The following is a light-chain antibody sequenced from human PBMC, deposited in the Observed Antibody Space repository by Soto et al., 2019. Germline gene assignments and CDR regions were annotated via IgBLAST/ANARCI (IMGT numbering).Light chain of an antibody. CDR1: QSVSSSY. V-gene: IGKV3-20*01. Sequence: EIVLTQSPGTLSLSPGERATLSCRASQSVSSSYLAWYQQKPGQAPRLLIYDASSRATGIPDRFSGGGSGTDFTLTISRLEPEDFAVYYCQQFSSYPLTVGGGTKVDSK. CDR2: DAS. J-gene: IGKJ4*01. CDR3: QQFSSYPLT.